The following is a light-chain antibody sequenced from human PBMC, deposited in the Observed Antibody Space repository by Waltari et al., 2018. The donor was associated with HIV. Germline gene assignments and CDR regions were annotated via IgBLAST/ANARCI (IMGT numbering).Light chain of an antibody. CDR2: EVS. CDR3: SSYTSSSYVV. V-gene: IGLV2-14*01. J-gene: IGLJ2*01. CDR1: SSDVGGYNY. Sequence: QSALTQPASVSGSPGQSITISCTGTSSDVGGYNYVSWYQQHPGKAPKLMIYEVSNRPSGVSNRFSGSKSGSTASLTISVLQAEDEADYYCSSYTSSSYVVFGGGTKLTVL.